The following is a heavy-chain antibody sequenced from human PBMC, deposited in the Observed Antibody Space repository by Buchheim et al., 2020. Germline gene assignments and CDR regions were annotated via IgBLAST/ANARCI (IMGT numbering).Heavy chain of an antibody. D-gene: IGHD3-22*01. V-gene: IGHV4-4*02. CDR3: ARDRSSNYYDSSVPPDC. J-gene: IGHJ4*02. CDR1: GGSISSSNW. CDR2: IYHSGST. Sequence: QVQLQESGPGLVKPSGTLSLTCAVSGGSISSSNWWSWVRQPPGKGLEWIGEIYHSGSTNYNPSPKSRVTIPVTKSKNQFSLKLSSVTAADTAVYYCARDRSSNYYDSSVPPDCWGQGTL.